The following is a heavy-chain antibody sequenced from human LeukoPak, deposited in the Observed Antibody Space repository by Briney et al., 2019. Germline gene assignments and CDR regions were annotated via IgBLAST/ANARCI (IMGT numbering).Heavy chain of an antibody. CDR3: AILRLRFLEWLFGHDAFDI. D-gene: IGHD3-3*01. V-gene: IGHV3-23*01. CDR2: ISGSGGST. CDR1: GFTFSSYA. J-gene: IGHJ3*02. Sequence: PGGSLRLSCAASGFTFSSYAMSWVRQAPGKGLEWVSAISGSGGSTYYADSVKGRFTISRDNSKNTLYLQMNSLRAEDTAVYYCAILRLRFLEWLFGHDAFDIWGQGTMVTVSS.